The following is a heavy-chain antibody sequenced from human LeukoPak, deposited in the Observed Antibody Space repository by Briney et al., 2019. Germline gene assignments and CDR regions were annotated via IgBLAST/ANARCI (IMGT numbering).Heavy chain of an antibody. Sequence: PSETLSLTCTGSGYSISSGYYWGWIRQPPGKGLEWIGSIYHSGSTYYNPSLKSRVTISVDTSKNQFSLKLSSVTAADTAVYYCARLRFLEWSDFDYWGQGTLVTVSS. D-gene: IGHD3-3*01. J-gene: IGHJ4*02. V-gene: IGHV4-38-2*02. CDR1: GYSISSGYY. CDR2: IYHSGST. CDR3: ARLRFLEWSDFDY.